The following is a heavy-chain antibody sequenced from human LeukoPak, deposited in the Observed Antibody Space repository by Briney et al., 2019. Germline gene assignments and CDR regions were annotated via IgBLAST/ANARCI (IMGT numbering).Heavy chain of an antibody. V-gene: IGHV4-31*03. D-gene: IGHD3-10*01. CDR1: GGSISSGGYY. J-gene: IGHJ4*02. CDR2: NYYSGST. CDR3: AREPAYYYGSGSMGYYFDY. Sequence: PSQTLSLTCTVSGGSISSGGYYWSWIRQHPGQGLVWIGYNYYSGSTYYNPSLKSRVTISVDTSKNQFSLKLSSVTAADTAVYYCAREPAYYYGSGSMGYYFDYWGQGTLVTVSS.